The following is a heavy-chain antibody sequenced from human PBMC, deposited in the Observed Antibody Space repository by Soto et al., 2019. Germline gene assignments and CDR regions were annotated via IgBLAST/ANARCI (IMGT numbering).Heavy chain of an antibody. V-gene: IGHV1-8*01. J-gene: IGHJ3*02. CDR2: MNPNSGDT. CDR3: ARARGGSYSDGSDI. CDR1: GYTFTSYD. D-gene: IGHD3-10*01. Sequence: ASVKVSCKASGYTFTSYDINWVRQATGQGLEWMGWMNPNSGDTGYAQKFQGRVTMTRNTSISTAYMELSSLRSEDTAVYYCARARGGSYSDGSDIWGQGTMVTVSS.